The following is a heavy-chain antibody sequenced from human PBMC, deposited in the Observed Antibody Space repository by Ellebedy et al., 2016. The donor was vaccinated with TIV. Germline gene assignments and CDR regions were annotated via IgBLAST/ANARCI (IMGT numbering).Heavy chain of an antibody. CDR1: GDSIRSFY. D-gene: IGHD1-26*01. J-gene: IGHJ5*02. V-gene: IGHV4-4*08. CDR3: ARDPWGLDWFDP. CDR2: VHSSWGA. Sequence: MPSETLSLTCNDSGDSIRSFYWSWVRQSPGKGLEWIGYVHSSWGANYNPSLENRVTMFVDTSKNQISLKLSSVTAADTAVYYCARDPWGLDWFDPWGQGTLVTVSS.